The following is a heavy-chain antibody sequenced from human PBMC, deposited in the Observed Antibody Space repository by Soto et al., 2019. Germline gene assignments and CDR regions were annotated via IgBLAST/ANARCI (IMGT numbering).Heavy chain of an antibody. CDR3: ARQHYDSSGYDYYYGMDV. J-gene: IGHJ6*02. V-gene: IGHV5-51*01. CDR1: GYSFTSYW. CDR2: TYPGDSDT. Sequence: PGESLKISCKGSGYSFTSYWIGWVRQMPGKGLEWMGITYPGDSDTRYSPSFQGQVTISADKSISTAYLQWSSLKASDTAMYYCARQHYDSSGYDYYYGMDVWGQGTTVTVSS. D-gene: IGHD3-22*01.